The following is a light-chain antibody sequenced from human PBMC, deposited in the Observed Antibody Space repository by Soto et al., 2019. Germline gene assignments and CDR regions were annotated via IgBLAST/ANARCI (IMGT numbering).Light chain of an antibody. Sequence: QAASVSGSPGQSISISCTGTSSDVGAYNYVSWYQQHPGKAPKLMIYEVSNRPSWVSHRFSGSRSGNTASLTISGLQSEDEADYYCISYTTSDTWVFGGGTKLTVL. V-gene: IGLV2-14*01. CDR1: SSDVGAYNY. CDR3: ISYTTSDTWV. J-gene: IGLJ3*02. CDR2: EVS.